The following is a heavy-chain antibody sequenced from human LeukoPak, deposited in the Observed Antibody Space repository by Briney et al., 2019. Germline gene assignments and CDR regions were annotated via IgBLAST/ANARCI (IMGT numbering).Heavy chain of an antibody. Sequence: SQTLSLTCAVSGGSISSGSYSWSWIRQPPGKGLEWIGYIYYSGNTYYNPSLKSRVTISVDISKNQFSLKLSSVTAADTAVYYCAREVKIVVGYYFDYWGQGTLVTVSS. CDR3: AREVKIVVGYYFDY. J-gene: IGHJ4*02. V-gene: IGHV4-30-2*01. D-gene: IGHD3-22*01. CDR2: IYYSGNT. CDR1: GGSISSGSYS.